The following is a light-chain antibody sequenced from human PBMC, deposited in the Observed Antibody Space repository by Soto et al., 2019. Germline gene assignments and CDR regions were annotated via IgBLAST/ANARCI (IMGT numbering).Light chain of an antibody. Sequence: DIQMTQSPFSLSASVGDRVTITCRASQGISNDLGWDQQKPGKAPKRLIYAASSLQSGVPSRFSRSGSGTEFTLAIRSLQPEDRATYYLLHQNRFSWTVGQGTKVEIK. J-gene: IGKJ1*01. CDR2: AAS. V-gene: IGKV1-17*01. CDR1: QGISND. CDR3: LHQNRFSWT.